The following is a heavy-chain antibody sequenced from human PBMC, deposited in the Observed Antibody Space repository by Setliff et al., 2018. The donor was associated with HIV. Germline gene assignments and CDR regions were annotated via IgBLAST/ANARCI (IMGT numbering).Heavy chain of an antibody. D-gene: IGHD2-8*01. V-gene: IGHV4-31*03. J-gene: IGHJ6*03. Sequence: SETLSLTCTVSGGSISSRGDYWSWVRQHPGKGLEWVGYIYYTGSTYSNPSLQSRVRISVDTAKNQFSLRLTSVTAADTAVYYCARDSANGTTANLNYLDVWGKGTTVTVSS. CDR1: GGSISSRGDY. CDR2: IYYTGST. CDR3: ARDSANGTTANLNYLDV.